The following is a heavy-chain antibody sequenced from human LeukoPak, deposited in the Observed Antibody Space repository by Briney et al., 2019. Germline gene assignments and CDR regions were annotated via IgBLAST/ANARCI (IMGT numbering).Heavy chain of an antibody. CDR1: GGSISSYY. D-gene: IGHD3-22*01. J-gene: IGHJ5*02. CDR2: IYNSGSP. CDR3: AKDLYYCDTNAYYFDWFDP. V-gene: IGHV4-59*01. Sequence: SETLSLTCTVSGGSISSYYWSWIRQPPGKGLEWIGYIYNSGSPNYNPSLKSRVTMSVDTSKNQFSLKLSSVTAADTAVYYWAKDLYYCDTNAYYFDWFDPWGQGTLVTVSS.